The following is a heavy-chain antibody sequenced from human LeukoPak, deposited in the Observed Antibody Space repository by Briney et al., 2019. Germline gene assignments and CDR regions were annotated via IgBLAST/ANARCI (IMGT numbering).Heavy chain of an antibody. D-gene: IGHD3-9*01. Sequence: ASVKVSCKASGYTFTSYDINWVRQATGQGLEWMGWMNPNSGNTGYAQKFQGRVTMTRNTSISTAYMELSSLRSEDTAVYYCARGGLRYFDWLLPTYWYFDLWGRGTLVTVSS. CDR2: MNPNSGNT. CDR1: GYTFTSYD. CDR3: ARGGLRYFDWLLPTYWYFDL. J-gene: IGHJ2*01. V-gene: IGHV1-8*01.